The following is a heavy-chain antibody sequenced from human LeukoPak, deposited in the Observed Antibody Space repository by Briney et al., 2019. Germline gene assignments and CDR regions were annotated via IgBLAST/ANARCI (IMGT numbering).Heavy chain of an antibody. V-gene: IGHV1-46*01. CDR1: GYTFTSYY. CDR3: ARGAVRGVIVDYYYYGMDV. CDR2: INPSGGST. D-gene: IGHD3-10*01. J-gene: IGHJ6*02. Sequence: ASVKVSCKASGYTFTSYYMHWVRQAPGQGLEWMGIINPSGGSTSYAQKFQGRVTITADESTSTAYMELSSLRSEDTAVYYCARGAVRGVIVDYYYYGMDVWGQGTTVTVSS.